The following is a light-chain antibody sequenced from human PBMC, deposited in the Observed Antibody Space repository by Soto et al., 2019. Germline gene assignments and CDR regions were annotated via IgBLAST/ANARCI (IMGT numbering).Light chain of an antibody. CDR1: QSVSRF. Sequence: EVVLTQSPATLSLSPGERATLSCRASQSVSRFLAWYQQKPGQAPRLLIFDASNRATGIPAGFSASGSGTDFTLTISSLESEDSAVYYCQQRSDWPITFGQGTRLDI. CDR2: DAS. J-gene: IGKJ5*01. V-gene: IGKV3-11*01. CDR3: QQRSDWPIT.